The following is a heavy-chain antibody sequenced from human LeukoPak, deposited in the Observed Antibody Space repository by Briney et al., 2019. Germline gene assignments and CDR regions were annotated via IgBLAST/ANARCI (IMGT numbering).Heavy chain of an antibody. D-gene: IGHD3-10*01. Sequence: PSETLSLTCSVSGGSISTYSWSWIRQPAGNALEWIGRIHRSGRSNYNPSLESRVTMSVDTSNNQFSLKLNSVTAADTDVYYCARGSGGGSGAYYKDHYYGMDVWGPGTTVTVS. V-gene: IGHV4-4*07. J-gene: IGHJ6*02. CDR2: IHRSGRS. CDR1: GGSISTYS. CDR3: ARGSGGGSGAYYKDHYYGMDV.